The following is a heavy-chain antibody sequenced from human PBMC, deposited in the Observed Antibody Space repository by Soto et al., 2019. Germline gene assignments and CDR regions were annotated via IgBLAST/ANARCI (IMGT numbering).Heavy chain of an antibody. CDR1: GFTFSSYA. D-gene: IGHD3-22*01. V-gene: IGHV3-23*01. CDR2: ISSSAGST. Sequence: EVHLLESGGDLIQPGGSLRLSCAASGFTFSSYAMSWVRQAPGKGLGWVSAISSSAGSTFYADSVKGRFTISRDNSRNILYLQMNSLRAEDTAIYYCAKYQPMTQPRPYFDYWGQGTLVTVSS. CDR3: AKYQPMTQPRPYFDY. J-gene: IGHJ4*02.